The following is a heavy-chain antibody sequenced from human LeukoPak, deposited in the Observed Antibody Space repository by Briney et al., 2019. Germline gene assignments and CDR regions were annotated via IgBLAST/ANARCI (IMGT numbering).Heavy chain of an antibody. V-gene: IGHV3-11*01. D-gene: IGHD6-13*01. CDR2: ISSSGSTI. CDR3: ARDSRDSSVDY. Sequence: GGSLRLSCAASGFTFSDYYMSWIRQAPGMGLEWVSYISSSGSTIYYADSVKGRFTISRDNAKNSLYLQMNSLRAEDTAVYYCARDSRDSSVDYWGQGTLVTVSS. J-gene: IGHJ4*02. CDR1: GFTFSDYY.